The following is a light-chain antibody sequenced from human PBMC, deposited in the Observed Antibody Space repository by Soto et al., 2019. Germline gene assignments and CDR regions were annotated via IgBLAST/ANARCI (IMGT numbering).Light chain of an antibody. CDR3: QQYINYSWT. Sequence: DIPMTQSPSTLSASVGDTVTITCRASRSISTWLAWYQQKPGKAPKLLIYQATNLESGVPSRFSGSGSGTEVTLTISSLQPDDFATYYCQQYINYSWTFGPGTKVEIK. CDR1: RSISTW. CDR2: QAT. V-gene: IGKV1-5*03. J-gene: IGKJ1*01.